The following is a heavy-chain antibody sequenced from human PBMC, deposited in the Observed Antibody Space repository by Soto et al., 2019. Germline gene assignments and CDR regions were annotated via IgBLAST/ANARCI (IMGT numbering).Heavy chain of an antibody. D-gene: IGHD2-15*01. CDR1: GFTFNNYA. Sequence: EVQLLESGGALAQPGGSLRLSCAASGFTFNNYAMSWVRQAPGKGLEWVSAISGSGGSTYYADSVKGRFTISRDNSKNTLCLQMNSLRAEDTALYYCAKGSAAHRPDYFDSWGLGTLVTVSS. J-gene: IGHJ4*02. CDR2: ISGSGGST. CDR3: AKGSAAHRPDYFDS. V-gene: IGHV3-23*01.